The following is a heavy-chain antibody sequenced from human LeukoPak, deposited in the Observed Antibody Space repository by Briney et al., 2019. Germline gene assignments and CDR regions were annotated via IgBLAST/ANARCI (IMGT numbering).Heavy chain of an antibody. D-gene: IGHD2-15*01. CDR1: GFTFSSYE. CDR2: IRYDGSNK. CDR3: ARAYCSGGSCYSTNYFFDY. Sequence: PGGSLRLSCAASGFTFSSYEMNWVRQAPGKGLEWVAFIRYDGSNKYYVDSVKGRFTISRDNSKNTLYLQMNSLRAEDTALYYCARAYCSGGSCYSTNYFFDYWGQGTLVTVSS. J-gene: IGHJ4*02. V-gene: IGHV3-30*02.